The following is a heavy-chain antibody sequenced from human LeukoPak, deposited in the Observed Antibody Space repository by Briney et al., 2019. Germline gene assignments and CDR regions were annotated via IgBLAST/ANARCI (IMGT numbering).Heavy chain of an antibody. CDR1: GGSISSSSYY. J-gene: IGHJ3*02. CDR3: ARDSLWFGELPDDAFDI. D-gene: IGHD3-10*01. V-gene: IGHV4-39*02. CDR2: IYYSGST. Sequence: PSETLSLTCTVSGGSISSSSYYWVWIRQPPGKGLEWIGSIYYSGSTYYNPSLKSRVTISVDTSKNQFSLKLSSVTAADTAVYYCARDSLWFGELPDDAFDIWGQGTMVTVSS.